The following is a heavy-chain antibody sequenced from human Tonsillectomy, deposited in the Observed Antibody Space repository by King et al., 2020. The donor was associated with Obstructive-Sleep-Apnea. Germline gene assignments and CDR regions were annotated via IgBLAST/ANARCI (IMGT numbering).Heavy chain of an antibody. Sequence: QLQESGPGLVKPSETLSLTCTVSGGSISSYYWSWIRQPPGKGLEWIGYIYYSGSTNYNPSLKSRFTISVDTSKNQFSLKLSSVTAADTAVYYCARAGGVLLPFDYWGQGTLVTVSS. CDR2: IYYSGST. CDR3: ARAGGVLLPFDY. CDR1: GGSISSYY. J-gene: IGHJ4*02. V-gene: IGHV4-59*01. D-gene: IGHD2-15*01.